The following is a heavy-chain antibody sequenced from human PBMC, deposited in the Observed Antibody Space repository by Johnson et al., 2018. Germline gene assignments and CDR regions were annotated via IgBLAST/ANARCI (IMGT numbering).Heavy chain of an antibody. CDR3: ARDSRQLVRGYCDY. V-gene: IGHV3-30-3*01. CDR2: ISYDGSFK. CDR1: GFTFSNHA. J-gene: IGHJ4*02. Sequence: QVQLVQSGGGVVQPGRSLRLSCAASGFTFSNHALHWVRQAPGKGLEWVAVISYDGSFKHYADSVKGRFTISRDSSKNTRYLQMNSLRADDTALYYCARDSRQLVRGYCDYWGQGTLVIVSS. D-gene: IGHD6-13*01.